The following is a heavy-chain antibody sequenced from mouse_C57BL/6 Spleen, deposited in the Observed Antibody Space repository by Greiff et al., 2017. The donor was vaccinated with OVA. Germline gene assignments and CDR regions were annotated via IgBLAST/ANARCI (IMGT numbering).Heavy chain of an antibody. D-gene: IGHD1-1*01. V-gene: IGHV1-55*01. Sequence: VQLQQPGAELVKPGASVKMSCKASGYTFTSYWITWVKQRPGQGLEWIGDIYPGSGSTNYNEKFKSKATLTVDTSSSTSYMQLSSLTSEDSAVYYCAKYYYGDAMDYWGQGTSVTVSS. J-gene: IGHJ4*01. CDR1: GYTFTSYW. CDR3: AKYYYGDAMDY. CDR2: IYPGSGST.